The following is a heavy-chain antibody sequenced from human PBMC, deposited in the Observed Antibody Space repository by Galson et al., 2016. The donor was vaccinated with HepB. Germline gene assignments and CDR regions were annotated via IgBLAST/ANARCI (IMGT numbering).Heavy chain of an antibody. CDR1: GFTFSSYS. D-gene: IGHD5-18*01. V-gene: IGHV3-21*01. CDR3: ASGYSYGYFYY. CDR2: ISSSSSYI. Sequence: SLRLSCAASGFTFSSYSMNWVRQAPGKGLEWVSSISSSSSYIYYADSVKGRSTISRDNATNSLYLQMNSLRAEDTAVYYCASGYSYGYFYYWGQGTLVTVSS. J-gene: IGHJ4*02.